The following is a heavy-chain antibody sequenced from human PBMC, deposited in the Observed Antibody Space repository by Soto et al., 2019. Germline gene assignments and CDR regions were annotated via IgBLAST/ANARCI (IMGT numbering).Heavy chain of an antibody. D-gene: IGHD6-19*01. CDR3: AKGGRQWLVTSDFNY. V-gene: IGHV3-30*18. J-gene: IGHJ4*02. CDR1: GFIFSDYA. Sequence: VQLVESGGGVVQPGRSLRLSCAASGFIFSDYAMHWDRQAPGKGLEWVAVVSHDGRNTHYADSVKGRFTISRDSSKNTVSLEMTSLRAEDTAVYYCAKGGRQWLVTSDFNYWGQGDLVTVSS. CDR2: VSHDGRNT.